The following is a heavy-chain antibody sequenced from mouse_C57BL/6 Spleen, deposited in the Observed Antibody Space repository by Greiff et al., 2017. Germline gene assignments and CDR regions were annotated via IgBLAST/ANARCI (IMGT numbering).Heavy chain of an antibody. Sequence: QVQLKESGAELARPGASVKMSCKASGYTFTSYTMHWVKQRPGQGLEWIGYINPSSGYTKYNQKFKDKATLTADKSSSTAYMQLSSLTSEDSAVYYCARDSSGFAYWGQGTLVTVSA. CDR3: ARDSSGFAY. J-gene: IGHJ3*01. CDR2: INPSSGYT. D-gene: IGHD3-2*01. V-gene: IGHV1-4*01. CDR1: GYTFTSYT.